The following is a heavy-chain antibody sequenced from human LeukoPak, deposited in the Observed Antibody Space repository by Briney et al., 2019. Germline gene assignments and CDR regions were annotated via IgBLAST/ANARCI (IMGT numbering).Heavy chain of an antibody. J-gene: IGHJ5*01. CDR1: GFTFSSYA. V-gene: IGHV3-23*01. CDR2: ISGSGGST. Sequence: GGSLRLSCAASGFTFSSYAMSWVRQAPGKGLEWVSAISGSGGSTYYADSVKGRFTISRDNSKNTLYLQMNSLRAEDTAVYYCAKDRPNFHENSGHYYRRDGDSWGQGTLVAVSS. D-gene: IGHD3-22*01. CDR3: AKDRPNFHENSGHYYRRDGDS.